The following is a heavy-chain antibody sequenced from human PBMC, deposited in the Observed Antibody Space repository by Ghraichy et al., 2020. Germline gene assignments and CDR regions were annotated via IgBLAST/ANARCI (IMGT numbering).Heavy chain of an antibody. D-gene: IGHD3-9*01. Sequence: GESLNISCAASGFTFSSYSMNWVRQAPGKGLEWVSSISSSSSYIYYADSVKGRFTISRDNAKNSLYLQMNSLRAEDTAVYYCARRGDDILTGYQPRGMDVWGQGTTVTVSS. CDR3: ARRGDDILTGYQPRGMDV. J-gene: IGHJ6*02. V-gene: IGHV3-21*01. CDR1: GFTFSSYS. CDR2: ISSSSSYI.